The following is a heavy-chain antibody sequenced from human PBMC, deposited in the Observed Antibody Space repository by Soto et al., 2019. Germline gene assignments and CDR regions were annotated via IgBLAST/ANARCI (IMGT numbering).Heavy chain of an antibody. J-gene: IGHJ2*01. D-gene: IGHD4-17*01. CDR1: GFTFSSYA. CDR2: ISGSGGST. CDR3: AKRTVGWYFDL. Sequence: EVQLLESGGGLVQPGGSLRLSCAASGFTFSSYAMNWVRQAPGKGLEWVSVISGSGGSTYYADSVKGRFTISRDNSKNTLYPQMNSLRAEDTAVYYCAKRTVGWYFDLWGRGTLVTVSS. V-gene: IGHV3-23*01.